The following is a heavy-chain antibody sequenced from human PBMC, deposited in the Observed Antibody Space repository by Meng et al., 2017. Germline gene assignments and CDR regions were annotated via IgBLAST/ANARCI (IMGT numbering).Heavy chain of an antibody. CDR3: ARGPRYSSSWYDAFDI. D-gene: IGHD6-13*01. CDR2: INWNGGST. Sequence: GESLKISCAASGFTFDDYGMSWVRQAPGKGLEWVSGINWNGGSTGYADSVKGRFTISRDNAKNSLYLQMNSLRAEDTAVYYCARGPRYSSSWYDAFDIWGQGTMVTVSS. J-gene: IGHJ3*02. CDR1: GFTFDDYG. V-gene: IGHV3-20*04.